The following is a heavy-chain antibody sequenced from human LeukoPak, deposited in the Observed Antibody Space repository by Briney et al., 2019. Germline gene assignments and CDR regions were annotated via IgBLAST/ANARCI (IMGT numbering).Heavy chain of an antibody. CDR3: AVATIKDYFDY. Sequence: GGSLRLSCAASGFTFSSYEMNWVRQAPGKGLEWVSYISSSGSTIYYADSVKGRFTISRDNAKSSLYLQMNSLRAEDTAVYYCAVATIKDYFDYRGQGTLVTVSS. CDR2: ISSSGSTI. D-gene: IGHD5-24*01. CDR1: GFTFSSYE. J-gene: IGHJ4*02. V-gene: IGHV3-48*03.